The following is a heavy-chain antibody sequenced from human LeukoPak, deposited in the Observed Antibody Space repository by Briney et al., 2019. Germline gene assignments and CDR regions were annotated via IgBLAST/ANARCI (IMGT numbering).Heavy chain of an antibody. J-gene: IGHJ5*02. Sequence: ASVKVSCKASGYTFTSYGISWVRQAPGQGLEWMGWISAYNGNTNYAQKFQGRVTMTRDTSISTAYMELSRLRSDDTAVYYCARVGPAATTYNWFDPWGQGTLVTVSS. CDR3: ARVGPAATTYNWFDP. CDR2: ISAYNGNT. V-gene: IGHV1-18*01. CDR1: GYTFTSYG. D-gene: IGHD2-2*01.